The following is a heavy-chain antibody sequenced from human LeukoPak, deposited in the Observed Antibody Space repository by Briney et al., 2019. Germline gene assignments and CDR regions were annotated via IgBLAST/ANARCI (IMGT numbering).Heavy chain of an antibody. J-gene: IGHJ3*02. CDR1: GFTFSNYA. V-gene: IGHV3-23*01. CDR3: ARGATTVTTFDAFDI. D-gene: IGHD4-17*01. CDR2: ISATGGST. Sequence: GGSLRLSCAVSGFTFSNYAMSWVRQAPGKGLQWVSGISATGGSTYYADSVKGRFTVSRDRSQSSLYLQMNSLRVEDTAVYYCARGATTVTTFDAFDIWGQGTMVTVSS.